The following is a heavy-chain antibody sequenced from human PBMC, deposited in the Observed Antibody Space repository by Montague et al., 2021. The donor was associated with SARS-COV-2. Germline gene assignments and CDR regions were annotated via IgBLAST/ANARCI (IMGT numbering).Heavy chain of an antibody. CDR1: GDSVSSHIAT. V-gene: IGHV6-1*01. CDR3: ARAYCGGDCYFYRYFDL. CDR2: TYYRSKWYN. Sequence: CAISGDSVSSHIATWNWIRQSPSGGLEWLGRTYYRSKWYNDYAVSVKSRVIINPDTSNNRISLQLNSVTPEDTAVYYCARAYCGGDCYFYRYFDLWGRGTLVTVSS. J-gene: IGHJ2*01. D-gene: IGHD2-21*02.